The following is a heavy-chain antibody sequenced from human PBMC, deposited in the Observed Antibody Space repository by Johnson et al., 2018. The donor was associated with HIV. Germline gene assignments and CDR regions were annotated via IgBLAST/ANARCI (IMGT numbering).Heavy chain of an antibody. D-gene: IGHD3-10*01. CDR3: ARGPLLWRAFDI. V-gene: IGHV3-30*19. Sequence: QMLLVESGGGVVQPGGSLRLSCAASGFTFSSYGMHWVRQAPGKGLEWVAVISYDGSNKYYADSVKGRFTISRDNSKNTLYLQMNSLRAEDTAVYYCARGPLLWRAFDIWGQGTMVSVSS. CDR1: GFTFSSYG. J-gene: IGHJ3*02. CDR2: ISYDGSNK.